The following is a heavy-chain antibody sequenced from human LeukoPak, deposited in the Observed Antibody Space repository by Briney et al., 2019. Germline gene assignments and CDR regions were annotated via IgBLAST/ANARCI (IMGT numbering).Heavy chain of an antibody. CDR3: ARDWGVGGRPGYMDV. J-gene: IGHJ6*03. CDR1: GGSISNYH. CDR2: IHYSGST. V-gene: IGHV4-59*01. D-gene: IGHD6-6*01. Sequence: SETLSLTCTVSGGSISNYHWSWIRQPPGKGLEWIGYIHYSGSTNYNPSLESRVTISVDTSKNQFSLKLSSVTAADTAVYFCARDWGVGGRPGYMDVWGKGTTVTVSS.